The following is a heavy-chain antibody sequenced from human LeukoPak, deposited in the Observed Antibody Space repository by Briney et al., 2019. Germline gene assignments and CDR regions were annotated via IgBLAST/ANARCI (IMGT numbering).Heavy chain of an antibody. CDR1: GGSISSGDYY. CDR2: IYYSGST. CDR3: ARDLGTVTTNWFDP. V-gene: IGHV4-30-4*02. Sequence: SETLSLTCTVSGGSISSGDYYWSWIRQPPGKGLEWIGYIYYSGSTYYNPSLKSRVTISVDTSKNQFSLKLSSVTAADTAVYYCARDLGTVTTNWFDPWGQGTLVTVSS. J-gene: IGHJ5*02. D-gene: IGHD4-17*01.